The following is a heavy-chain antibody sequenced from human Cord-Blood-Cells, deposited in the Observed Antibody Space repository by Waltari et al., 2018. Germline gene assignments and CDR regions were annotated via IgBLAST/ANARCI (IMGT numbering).Heavy chain of an antibody. CDR3: ARGCSGSYYAFDI. J-gene: IGHJ3*02. CDR2: ISYDGSNK. Sequence: FSSYAMHWVRQAPGKGLEWVAVISYDGSNKYYADSVKGRFTISRDNSKNTLYLQMNSLRAEDTAVYYCARGCSGSYYAFDIWGQGTMVTVSS. V-gene: IGHV3-30-3*01. CDR1: FSSYA. D-gene: IGHD1-26*01.